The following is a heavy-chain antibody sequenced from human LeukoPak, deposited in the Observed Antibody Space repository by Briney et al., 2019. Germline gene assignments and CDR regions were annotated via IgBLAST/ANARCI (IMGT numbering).Heavy chain of an antibody. CDR3: ARGGGDSCTSTSCNWFDP. J-gene: IGHJ5*02. Sequence: GGSLRLSCAASGFTVGSNYMSWVRQAPREGVEWGSVIYSGGSTYYADSVKGRFTISRDNSKNTLYLQMNSLRADDTAVYYCARGGGDSCTSTSCNWFDPWGQGTLVTVSS. V-gene: IGHV3-53*01. CDR2: IYSGGST. CDR1: GFTVGSNY. D-gene: IGHD2-2*01.